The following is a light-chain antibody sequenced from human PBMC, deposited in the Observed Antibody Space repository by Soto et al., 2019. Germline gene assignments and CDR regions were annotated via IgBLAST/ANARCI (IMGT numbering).Light chain of an antibody. V-gene: IGLV2-14*01. CDR1: SSDVGGYNS. J-gene: IGLJ1*01. CDR2: GVS. Sequence: QSALTQHASVSGSPGQSVTISCTGTSSDVGGYNSVSWFQQHPGKAPKFMIYGVSNRPSGVSNRFSGSKSGNTASLTISGRQAEDEADYYCVSYTSSVAWVFGTGTKLTVL. CDR3: VSYTSSVAWV.